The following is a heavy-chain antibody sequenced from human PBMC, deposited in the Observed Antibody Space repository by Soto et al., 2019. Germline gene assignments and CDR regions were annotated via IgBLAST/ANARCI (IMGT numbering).Heavy chain of an antibody. Sequence: EVQLVESGGGLVQPGESVRLSCAASGFSFSSHRLHWVRQAPGKGLVWVSRLRGDGSDTGYADSVRGRLTTYRNNAKNTLYLQMASLRAEDTAVYYCTRDAVLGSGSLDYWGQGTLLT. D-gene: IGHD3-10*01. V-gene: IGHV3-74*01. CDR3: TRDAVLGSGSLDY. J-gene: IGHJ4*02. CDR2: LRGDGSDT. CDR1: GFSFSSHR.